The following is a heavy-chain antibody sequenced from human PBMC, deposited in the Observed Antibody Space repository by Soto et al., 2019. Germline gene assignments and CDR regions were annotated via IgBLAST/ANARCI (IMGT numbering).Heavy chain of an antibody. CDR1: GFTFSSYA. Sequence: QVQLVESGGGVVQPGRSLRLSCAASGFTFSSYAMHWVRQAPGKGLEWVAVISYDGSNKYYADSVKGRCTISRDNSKNTLYLQMNSLRAEDTAVYYCARLSTVTTFYYYYGMDVWGQGTTVTVSS. V-gene: IGHV3-30-3*01. D-gene: IGHD4-17*01. CDR2: ISYDGSNK. J-gene: IGHJ6*02. CDR3: ARLSTVTTFYYYYGMDV.